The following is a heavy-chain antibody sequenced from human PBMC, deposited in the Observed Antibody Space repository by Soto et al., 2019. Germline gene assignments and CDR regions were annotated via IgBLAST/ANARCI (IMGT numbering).Heavy chain of an antibody. CDR1: GFTFSSYA. CDR3: ARRGPGTDFDY. D-gene: IGHD6-13*01. V-gene: IGHV3-23*01. Sequence: EVRLLESGGGLVQPGGSLRLSCAASGFTFSSYAMRWVRQAPGKGLEWVSAVSGSGGSTYYADSVKGRFTISRDNSKNTLYLQLNSLRAEDTAVYYCARRGPGTDFDYWGQGTLVTVSS. J-gene: IGHJ4*02. CDR2: VSGSGGST.